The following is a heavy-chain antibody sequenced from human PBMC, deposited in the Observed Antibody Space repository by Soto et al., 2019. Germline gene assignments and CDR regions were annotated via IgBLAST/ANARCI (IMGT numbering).Heavy chain of an antibody. V-gene: IGHV3-7*03. CDR3: ARASMDYDSSGYYYPSFDY. Sequence: ESGGGLVQPGGSLRLSCAASGFTFSSYWMSWVRQAPGKGLEWVANIKQDGSEKYYVDSVKGRFTISRDNAKNSLYLQMNSLRAEDTAVYYCARASMDYDSSGYYYPSFDYWGQGTLVTVSS. D-gene: IGHD3-22*01. CDR2: IKQDGSEK. J-gene: IGHJ4*02. CDR1: GFTFSSYW.